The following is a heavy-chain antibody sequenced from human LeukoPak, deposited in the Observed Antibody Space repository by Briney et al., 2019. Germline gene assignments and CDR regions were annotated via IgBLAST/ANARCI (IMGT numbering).Heavy chain of an antibody. Sequence: GGSLRLSCAASGFTFSSYAMSWVRQAPGKGLEWVSAISGSGGSTYYADSVKGRFTISRDNSKNTLYLQMNSLRAEDAAVYYCAKDETQWPIPSYYYYGMDVWGQGTTVTVSS. CDR3: AKDETQWPIPSYYYYGMDV. J-gene: IGHJ6*02. D-gene: IGHD6-19*01. CDR2: ISGSGGST. V-gene: IGHV3-23*01. CDR1: GFTFSSYA.